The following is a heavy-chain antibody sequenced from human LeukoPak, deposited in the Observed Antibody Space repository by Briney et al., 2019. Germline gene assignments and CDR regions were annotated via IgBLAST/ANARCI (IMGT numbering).Heavy chain of an antibody. Sequence: GGSLRLSCAASGFPFSRYSMHLGRQAPGKGLEWVSYISASGSNIYYLDSVKGRFTVSRYNAMKSLFMQMDRPRAEDTAVYYCVRVKGTHFDFWGQGTLVTVSS. CDR2: ISASGSNI. CDR1: GFPFSRYS. D-gene: IGHD1-1*01. V-gene: IGHV3-48*01. CDR3: VRVKGTHFDF. J-gene: IGHJ4*02.